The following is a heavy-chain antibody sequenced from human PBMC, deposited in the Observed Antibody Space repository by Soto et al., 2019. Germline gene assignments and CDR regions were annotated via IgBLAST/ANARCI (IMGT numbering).Heavy chain of an antibody. D-gene: IGHD3-9*01. J-gene: IGHJ4*02. Sequence: QVQLQESGPGLVKPAETLSLICTVSGDSNSSYYWSWIRQSPGKGLEWIGYISYSGSTTYNPSLKRRPTISLHTSNYQCSLTLDSVTAADTAVYYCARARNLLTGYYKGGFYYFDFWGQGTLVTVSS. CDR1: GDSNSSYY. V-gene: IGHV4-59*01. CDR3: ARARNLLTGYYKGGFYYFDF. CDR2: ISYSGST.